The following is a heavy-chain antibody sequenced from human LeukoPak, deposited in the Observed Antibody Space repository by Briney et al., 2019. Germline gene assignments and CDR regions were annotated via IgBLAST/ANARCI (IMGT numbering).Heavy chain of an antibody. V-gene: IGHV1-2*02. CDR3: ARGGLRVMVYRLYYMDV. J-gene: IGHJ6*03. CDR1: GYSFTGYY. D-gene: IGHD2-8*01. CDR2: INPNSGDT. Sequence: ASVKVSCKASGYSFTGYYMHWVRQAPGQGLEWMGWINPNSGDTKYAQKFQGRVTMTRDTSISTAYMELTRLRSDDTAVYYCARGGLRVMVYRLYYMDVWGKGTTVTVSS.